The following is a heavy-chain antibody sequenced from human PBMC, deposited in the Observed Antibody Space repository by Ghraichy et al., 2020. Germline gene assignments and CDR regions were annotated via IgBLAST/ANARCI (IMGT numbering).Heavy chain of an antibody. CDR2: INHSGST. CDR3: ARFRRGYYGSGSYYKGAFAFDY. J-gene: IGHJ4*02. V-gene: IGHV4-34*01. CDR1: GGSFSGYY. Sequence: SETLSLTCAVYGGSFSGYYWSWIRQPPGKGLEWIGEINHSGSTNYNPSLKSRVTISVDTSKNQFSLKLSSVTAADTAVYYCARFRRGYYGSGSYYKGAFAFDYWGQGTLVTVSS. D-gene: IGHD3-10*01.